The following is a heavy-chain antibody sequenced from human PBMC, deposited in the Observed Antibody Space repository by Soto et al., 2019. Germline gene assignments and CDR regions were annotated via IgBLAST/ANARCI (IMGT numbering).Heavy chain of an antibody. D-gene: IGHD4-17*01. V-gene: IGHV1-69*02. CDR2: IIPILGIA. Sequence: QVQLVQSGAEVKKPGSSVKVSCKASGGTFSSYTISWVRQAPGQGLEWMGRIIPILGIANYAQKFQGRVTITADKSTSTAYMELSSLRYEDTAVYYCARTYYGGAYYFDYWGQGTLVTVSS. J-gene: IGHJ4*02. CDR3: ARTYYGGAYYFDY. CDR1: GGTFSSYT.